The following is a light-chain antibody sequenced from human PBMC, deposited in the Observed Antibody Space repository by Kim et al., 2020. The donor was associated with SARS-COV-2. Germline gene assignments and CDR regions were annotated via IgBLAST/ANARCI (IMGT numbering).Light chain of an antibody. CDR1: QIVSSSS. CDR3: QQHGYSPQT. Sequence: EVALTQSPDTLSLSPGKRATLSCRASQIVSSSSLAWYQHKPGQAPRLLIHDASSRATGIPDRFSGSGSGTDFTLTISRLEPEDFAVYYCQQHGYSPQTFGQGTKVDIK. J-gene: IGKJ1*01. V-gene: IGKV3-20*01. CDR2: DAS.